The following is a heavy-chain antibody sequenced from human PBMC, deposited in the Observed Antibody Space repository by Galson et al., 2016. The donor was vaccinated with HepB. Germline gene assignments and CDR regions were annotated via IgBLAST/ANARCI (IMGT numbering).Heavy chain of an antibody. Sequence: SLRLSCAASGFSFSNYAMYWVRQAPGKGLEWISGITYSSGSSYYADSVKGRFTISRDNSKNTLFLQMNSLRAEDTALYYCAKYLFYCSTNICYRPPVWSDYWGQGTLVTVSS. V-gene: IGHV3-23*01. CDR1: GFSFSNYA. CDR2: ITYSSGSS. CDR3: AKYLFYCSTNICYRPPVWSDY. J-gene: IGHJ4*02. D-gene: IGHD2-2*01.